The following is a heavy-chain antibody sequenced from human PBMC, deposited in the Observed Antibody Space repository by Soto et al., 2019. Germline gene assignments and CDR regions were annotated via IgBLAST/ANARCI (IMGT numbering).Heavy chain of an antibody. CDR3: TRGPRSTSTGTGAF. CDR2: INDDGSHT. J-gene: IGHJ4*02. V-gene: IGHV3-74*01. Sequence: GSLRLSCAASGFTFSMYCMHWVLQVPGKGPEWVSRINDDGSHTNYADSVKGRFTISRDNAKNTLYLQMNDLRAEDTAVYYCTRGPRSTSTGTGAFWGQGTLVTVSS. CDR1: GFTFSMYC. D-gene: IGHD1-1*01.